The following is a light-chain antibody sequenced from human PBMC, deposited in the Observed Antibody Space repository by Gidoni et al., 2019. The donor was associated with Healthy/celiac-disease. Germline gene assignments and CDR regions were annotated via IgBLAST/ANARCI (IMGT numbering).Light chain of an antibody. CDR1: SSDVGGYNY. CDR2: DVS. CDR3: CSYAGSYVV. Sequence: QSALTQPRSVSGSPGQSVTISCTGTSSDVGGYNYDSWYQQHPGKAPKLMLYDVSKRPSGVPDRFSGSKSGNTASLTISGLQAEDEADYYCCSYAGSYVVFGGGTKLTVL. J-gene: IGLJ2*01. V-gene: IGLV2-11*01.